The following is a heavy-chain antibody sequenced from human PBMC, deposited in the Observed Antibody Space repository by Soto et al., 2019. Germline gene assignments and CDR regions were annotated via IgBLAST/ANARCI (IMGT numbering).Heavy chain of an antibody. CDR1: GFTFSSYA. CDR2: ISGSGGST. Sequence: GGSLRLSCVASGFTFSSYAMSWVRQAPGKGLEWVSTISGSGGSTYYADSVKGRFTISRDNSKNTLYLQMNSLRAEDTAVYYCAKDRGAGSTSWYNGWFDPWGQGTLVTVSS. V-gene: IGHV3-23*01. D-gene: IGHD2-2*02. CDR3: AKDRGAGSTSWYNGWFDP. J-gene: IGHJ5*02.